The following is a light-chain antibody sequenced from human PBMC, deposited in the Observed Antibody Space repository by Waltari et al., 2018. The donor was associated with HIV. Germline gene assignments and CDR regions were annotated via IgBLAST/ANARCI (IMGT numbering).Light chain of an antibody. CDR1: SSNIGSKY. CDR3: AAWDDSLL. J-gene: IGLJ2*01. CDR2: RNN. V-gene: IGLV1-47*01. Sequence: QSVLTQPPPASGTPGQRVTISCSGTSSNIGSKYVYWYQQLPGTAPKLLIYRNNQRPSGVPDRFSGSKSGTSASLAISGLRSEDEADYYCAAWDDSLLFGGGTKLTVL.